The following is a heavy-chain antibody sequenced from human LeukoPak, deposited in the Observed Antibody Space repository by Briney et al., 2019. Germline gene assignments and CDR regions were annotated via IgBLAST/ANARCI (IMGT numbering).Heavy chain of an antibody. CDR1: GGSISSSSYY. D-gene: IGHD1-14*01. CDR3: ARHGPEVRGFYWFDP. V-gene: IGHV4-39*01. Sequence: SETLSLTCTVSGGSISSSSYYWGWIRQPPGKGLEWIGSIYYSGSTYYNPSLKSRVTISVDTSKNQFSLKLSSVTAADTAVYYCARHGPEVRGFYWFDPWGQGTLVTVSS. CDR2: IYYSGST. J-gene: IGHJ5*02.